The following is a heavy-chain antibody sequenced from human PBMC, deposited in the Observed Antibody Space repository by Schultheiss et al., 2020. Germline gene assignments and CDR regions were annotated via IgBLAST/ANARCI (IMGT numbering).Heavy chain of an antibody. V-gene: IGHV4-61*02. CDR3: ARQEQQLVPLYYYYGMDV. CDR1: GGSISSGSYY. Sequence: SETLSLTCTVSGGSISSGSYYWSWIQQPAGKGLEWIGRIYTSGSTNYNPSLKSRVTISVDTSKNQFSLKLSSVTAADTAVYYCARQEQQLVPLYYYYGMDVWGQGPTVTVSS. D-gene: IGHD6-13*01. J-gene: IGHJ6*02. CDR2: IYTSGST.